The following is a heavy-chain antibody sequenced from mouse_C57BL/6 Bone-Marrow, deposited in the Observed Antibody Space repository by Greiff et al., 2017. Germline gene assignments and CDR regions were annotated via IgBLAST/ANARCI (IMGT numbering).Heavy chain of an antibody. CDR1: GFSLTSYG. CDR2: IWSGGST. Sequence: QVQLQQSGPGLVQPSQSLSITCPVSGFSLTSYGVHWVRQSPGKGLEWLGVIWSGGSTDYNAAFISRLSISKDNSKSQVFFKMNSLQADDTAIYYCARGAYGIFAYWGQGTLVTVSA. V-gene: IGHV2-2*01. J-gene: IGHJ3*01. CDR3: ARGAYGIFAY. D-gene: IGHD2-1*01.